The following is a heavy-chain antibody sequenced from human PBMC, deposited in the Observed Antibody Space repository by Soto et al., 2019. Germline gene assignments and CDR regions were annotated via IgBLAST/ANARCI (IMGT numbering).Heavy chain of an antibody. CDR1: GYPVTAYY. J-gene: IGHJ3*02. CDR2: INPATGAA. Sequence: QLHLVQSGAVVKKPGASVTVSCSASGYPVTAYYMHWVRQAPGRGLEWMGGINPATGAAKYTQTFQGRVTMARDTSTSTVFMEPSGLTSGDTAVFYFARGGGVGVAGSAAFDMWGQGTLVTVSS. CDR3: ARGGGVGVAGSAAFDM. D-gene: IGHD3-3*01. V-gene: IGHV1-2*02.